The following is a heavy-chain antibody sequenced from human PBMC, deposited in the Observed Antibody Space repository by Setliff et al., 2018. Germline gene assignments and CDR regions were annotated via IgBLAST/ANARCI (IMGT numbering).Heavy chain of an antibody. CDR1: GGSISSSNW. V-gene: IGHV4-4*02. J-gene: IGHJ3*02. D-gene: IGHD6-19*01. CDR2: IYHSGST. Sequence: PSETLSLTCAVSGGSISSSNWWSWVRQPPGKGLEWIGEIYHSGSTNYNPSLKSRVTISVDKSKNQFSLKLSSVTAADTAVYYCAREVNLGLGPGNAFDIWGQGTMVTVSS. CDR3: AREVNLGLGPGNAFDI.